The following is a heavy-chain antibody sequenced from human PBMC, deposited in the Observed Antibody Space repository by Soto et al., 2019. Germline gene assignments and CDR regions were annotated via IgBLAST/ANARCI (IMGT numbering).Heavy chain of an antibody. D-gene: IGHD5-18*01. CDR1: GGSFSGYY. CDR2: INHSGST. Sequence: QVQLQQWGAGLLKPSETLSLTCAVYGGSFSGYYWSWIRQPPGKGLEWIGEINHSGSTNYNPSLKSRVTITRNPSKNQVSLKLGFVTAADTAVYYCARGTLLIQLWAKQFDYWGQGTLVTVSS. CDR3: ARGTLLIQLWAKQFDY. V-gene: IGHV4-34*01. J-gene: IGHJ4*02.